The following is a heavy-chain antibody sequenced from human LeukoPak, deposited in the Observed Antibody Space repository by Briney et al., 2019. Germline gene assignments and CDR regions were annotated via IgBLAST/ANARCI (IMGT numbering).Heavy chain of an antibody. CDR2: IKQDGSEK. Sequence: GGSLRLSCAASGFTFSSYWMSWVRQAPGKGLEWVANIKQDGSEKYYVDSVKGRFTISRDNAKNSLYLQMNSLRAKDTAVYYCASDPLEYQLPYWGQGTLVTVSS. V-gene: IGHV3-7*01. CDR3: ASDPLEYQLPY. J-gene: IGHJ4*02. CDR1: GFTFSSYW. D-gene: IGHD2-2*01.